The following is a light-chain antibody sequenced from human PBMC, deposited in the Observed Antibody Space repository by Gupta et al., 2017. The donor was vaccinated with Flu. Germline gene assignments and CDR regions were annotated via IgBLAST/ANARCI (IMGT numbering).Light chain of an antibody. CDR2: ATS. Sequence: DIQMTQSHSSLTASVGDRVTITCRASEGLRNFLAWYQQKPGTVPKLLIYATSTLQSGVPSRFSGSGSGTDFTLTISSLQPEDVATYYCQHYNNAPLAFGGGTKVEIK. CDR3: QHYNNAPLA. J-gene: IGKJ4*01. V-gene: IGKV1-27*01. CDR1: EGLRNF.